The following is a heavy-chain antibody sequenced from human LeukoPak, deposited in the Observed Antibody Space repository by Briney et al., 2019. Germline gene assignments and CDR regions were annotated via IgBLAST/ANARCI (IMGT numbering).Heavy chain of an antibody. CDR3: ARGRYGMDV. J-gene: IGHJ6*02. CDR2: ISNSSGTI. CDR1: GFSFSSYS. D-gene: IGHD5-24*01. V-gene: IGHV3-48*02. Sequence: PGGSLRLSCAASGFSFSSYSRNWVRQAPGKGLEWVSYISNSSGTIYYADSVKGRFTTSRGNAKNSLYLQMNSLRDEETAVYYCARGRYGMDVWGQGTTVTVSS.